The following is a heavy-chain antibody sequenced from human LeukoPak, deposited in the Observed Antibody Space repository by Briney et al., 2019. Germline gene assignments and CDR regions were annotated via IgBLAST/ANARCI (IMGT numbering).Heavy chain of an antibody. D-gene: IGHD3-16*01. J-gene: IGHJ4*02. V-gene: IGHV1-2*02. Sequence: ASVKVSCKAPGYTFTVYFMHWVRQAPGQGLEWMGLMNPDNGGTHYAQKFQGRVTMTRDSSINTAYMELSRLTFGDTAVYYCATLGGHSLAAQNGYWGQGTLVTVSS. CDR1: GYTFTVYF. CDR3: ATLGGHSLAAQNGY. CDR2: MNPDNGGT.